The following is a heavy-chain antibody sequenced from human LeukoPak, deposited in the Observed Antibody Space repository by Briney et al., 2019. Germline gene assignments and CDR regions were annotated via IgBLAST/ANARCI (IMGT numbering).Heavy chain of an antibody. CDR3: AKARIAAAGPDDY. CDR2: IRYDGSNK. V-gene: IGHV3-30*02. CDR1: GFTFSSYG. Sequence: PGGSLRLSCAASGFTFSSYGMHWVRQAPGKGLEWVAFIRYDGSNKYYADSVKGRFTISRDNSKNTLYLQMNSLRAEDTAVYYCAKARIAAAGPDDYWGQGTLVTVSS. D-gene: IGHD6-13*01. J-gene: IGHJ4*02.